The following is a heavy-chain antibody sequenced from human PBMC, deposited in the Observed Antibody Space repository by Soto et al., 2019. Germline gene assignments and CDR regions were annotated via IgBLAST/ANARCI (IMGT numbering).Heavy chain of an antibody. CDR1: GYTFTSYG. V-gene: IGHV1-18*01. CDR2: ISAYNGNT. CDR3: ARGQHAYVDLLNYY. Sequence: QVQLVQSGAEVKKPGASVKVSCKASGYTFTSYGISWVRQAPGQGLEWMGWISAYNGNTNYAQKLQGRVTMTTDTSTSTAYMELRTLRSDDTCLYRCARGQHAYVDLLNYYWGQGTLVTVSS. D-gene: IGHD4-17*01. J-gene: IGHJ4*02.